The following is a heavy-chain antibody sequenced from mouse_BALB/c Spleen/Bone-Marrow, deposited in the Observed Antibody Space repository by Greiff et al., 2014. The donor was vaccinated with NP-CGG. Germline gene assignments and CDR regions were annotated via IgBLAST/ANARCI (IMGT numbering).Heavy chain of an antibody. V-gene: IGHV14-3*02. J-gene: IGHJ2*01. Sequence: VQLKESXTDLVKPGASVKLSCTASGFNIKDTYMHWVKQRPEQGLDWIGRIDPASGNIQYDPKFQGRAAITADTSSNTAYLQLSSLTSEDTAVYYCASLTGTFDDWGQGTPLTVSS. CDR3: ASLTGTFDD. CDR1: GFNIKDTY. CDR2: IDPASGNI. D-gene: IGHD4-1*01.